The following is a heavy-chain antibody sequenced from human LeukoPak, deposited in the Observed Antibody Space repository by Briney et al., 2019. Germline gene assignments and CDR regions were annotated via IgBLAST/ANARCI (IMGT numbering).Heavy chain of an antibody. CDR3: AREEGGIAAASGGDY. CDR1: GGSISSSSYY. V-gene: IGHV4-39*07. J-gene: IGHJ4*02. Sequence: PSETLSLTCTVSGGSISSSSYYWGWIRQPPGKGLEWIGSIYYSGSTYYNPSLKSRGTISVDTSKNQFSLKLSSVTAADTAVYYCAREEGGIAAASGGDYWGQGTLVTVSS. CDR2: IYYSGST. D-gene: IGHD6-13*01.